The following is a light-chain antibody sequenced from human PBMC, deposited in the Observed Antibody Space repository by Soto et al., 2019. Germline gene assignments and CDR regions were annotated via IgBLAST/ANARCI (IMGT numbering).Light chain of an antibody. Sequence: DIQMTQSPSSLSASVGDRVTITCLASQDITNYLNWYQHIPGKAPKILMYDASNLETGVPSRFSGSGSGTHFTLTISSLQPEDIATYYCQQYDNLPLTFGGGTKVEIK. CDR1: QDITNY. J-gene: IGKJ4*01. CDR3: QQYDNLPLT. V-gene: IGKV1-33*01. CDR2: DAS.